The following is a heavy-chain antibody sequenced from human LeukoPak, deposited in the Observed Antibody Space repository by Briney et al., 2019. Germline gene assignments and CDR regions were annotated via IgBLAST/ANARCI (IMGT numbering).Heavy chain of an antibody. V-gene: IGHV3-23*01. Sequence: GASLRLSCAASGFTFSSYAMSWVRQAPGKGLKWVSTISGSGGSTYYADSVKGRFTISGDNSKNTLYLQMNSLRAEDTAVYYCAKGGDGRYYDSSGSFFYYYGMDVWAKGPRSPSP. CDR3: AKGGDGRYYDSSGSFFYYYGMDV. J-gene: IGHJ6*02. D-gene: IGHD3-22*01. CDR2: ISGSGGST. CDR1: GFTFSSYA.